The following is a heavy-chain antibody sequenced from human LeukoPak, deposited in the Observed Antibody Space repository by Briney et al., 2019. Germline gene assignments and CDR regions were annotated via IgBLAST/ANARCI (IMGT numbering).Heavy chain of an antibody. CDR3: ARVVNGDYVFDY. Sequence: SEPLSLTCTVSGGSISSYYWSWIRQPPGKGLEWIGYIYYSGSTNYNPSLKSRVTISVDTSKNQFSLKLSSVTAADTAVYYCARVVNGDYVFDYWGQGTLVTVSS. CDR1: GGSISSYY. J-gene: IGHJ4*02. V-gene: IGHV4-59*01. CDR2: IYYSGST. D-gene: IGHD4-17*01.